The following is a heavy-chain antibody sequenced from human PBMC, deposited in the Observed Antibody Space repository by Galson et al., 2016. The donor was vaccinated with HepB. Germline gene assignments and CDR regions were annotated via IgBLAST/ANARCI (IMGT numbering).Heavy chain of an antibody. CDR1: GGSFSSYA. CDR3: ACHTRGQYDSGRYEFNY. CDR2: IIPMFGTP. J-gene: IGHJ4*02. Sequence: SVKVSCKASGGSFSSYALSWVRQAPGQGLEWMGGIIPMFGTPKYAQKFQGRVTITADESTTTAYMELSSLGSEDTAIYYCACHTRGQYDSGRYEFNYWGQGTLVTVSS. D-gene: IGHD3-10*01. V-gene: IGHV1-69*13.